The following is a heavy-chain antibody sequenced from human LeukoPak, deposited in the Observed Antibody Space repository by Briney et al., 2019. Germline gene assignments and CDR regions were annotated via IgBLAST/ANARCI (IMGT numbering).Heavy chain of an antibody. D-gene: IGHD2-8*01. CDR2: IYHSGST. Sequence: PSETLSLTCAVSGYSIISGYDWGWIRQPPGKGLEWIGSIYHSGSTYYNPSLKSRVTISVDTSKNQFSLKLSSVTAADTAVYYCARDCLLSWFDPWGQGTLVTVSS. CDR1: GYSIISGYD. J-gene: IGHJ5*02. V-gene: IGHV4-38-2*02. CDR3: ARDCLLSWFDP.